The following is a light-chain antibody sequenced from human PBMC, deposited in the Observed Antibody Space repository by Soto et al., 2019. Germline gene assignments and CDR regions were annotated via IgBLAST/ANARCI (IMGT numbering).Light chain of an antibody. Sequence: EIVMTQSPSTLSVSPGERATLACRASQSVSSNLAWYQQKPGQAPRLLIYGASTRATGIPARCSGSGSGTEFTLTISSLQSEDFAVYYWQQYNNCPRTFGQGTKVEIK. J-gene: IGKJ1*01. V-gene: IGKV3-15*01. CDR2: GAS. CDR3: QQYNNCPRT. CDR1: QSVSSN.